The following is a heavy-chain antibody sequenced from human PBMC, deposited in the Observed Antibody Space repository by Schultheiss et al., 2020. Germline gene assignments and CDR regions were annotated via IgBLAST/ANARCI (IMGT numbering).Heavy chain of an antibody. CDR2: VNPTSGDT. CDR3: ARDKRYCSGRSCP. J-gene: IGHJ5*02. Sequence: ASVKVSCKASGYTFTGYYIHWVRQAPGQGLEWMGWVNPTSGDTSYAQKFQGRVIMTRDTSITTAYMELSTLRSDDTAVYYCARDKRYCSGRSCPWGQGTLVTVSS. V-gene: IGHV1-2*02. D-gene: IGHD2-15*01. CDR1: GYTFTGYY.